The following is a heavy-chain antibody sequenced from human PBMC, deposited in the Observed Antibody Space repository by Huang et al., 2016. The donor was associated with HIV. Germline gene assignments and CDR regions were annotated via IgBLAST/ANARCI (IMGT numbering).Heavy chain of an antibody. Sequence: QVHLVQSGAEVRETGASVKVACRPSGNTFTSFHVYWVRQAPGQGLECMGKIIAGGVITTNAGKFQGRISITWDRSTCTIFLELRSLGSEDTAMYYCARVQPPHGRNPLDIWGQGTLITVSS. CDR3: ARVQPPHGRNPLDI. J-gene: IGHJ3*02. CDR2: IIAGGVIT. CDR1: GNTFTSFH. V-gene: IGHV1-46*01.